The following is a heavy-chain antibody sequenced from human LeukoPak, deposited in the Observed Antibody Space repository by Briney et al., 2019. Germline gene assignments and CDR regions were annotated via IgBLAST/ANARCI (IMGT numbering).Heavy chain of an antibody. J-gene: IGHJ5*02. D-gene: IGHD3-16*01. CDR1: GGSISSSSYY. CDR2: IYYSGST. V-gene: IGHV4-39*07. CDR3: ARDLQLSHLGP. Sequence: SETPSLTCTVSGGSISSSSYYWGWIRQPPGKGLEWIGSIYYSGSTYYNPSLKSRVTISVDTSKNQFSLKLSSVTAADTAVYYCARDLQLSHLGPWGQGTLVTVSS.